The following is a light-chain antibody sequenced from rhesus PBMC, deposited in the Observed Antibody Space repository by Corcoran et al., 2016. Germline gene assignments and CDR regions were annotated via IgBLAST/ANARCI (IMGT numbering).Light chain of an antibody. Sequence: DIQMTQSPSSLSASVGDRVTITCRASQGITNDLAWYQQKPGETPKLMIDEASSLQSGIPSRFSGSGSVTDFTLTIIGLRSEVFATYYCQHSSRTPYSFCPGTKVELK. V-gene: IGKV1-25*01. CDR3: QHSSRTPYS. CDR2: EAS. J-gene: IGKJ2*01. CDR1: QGITND.